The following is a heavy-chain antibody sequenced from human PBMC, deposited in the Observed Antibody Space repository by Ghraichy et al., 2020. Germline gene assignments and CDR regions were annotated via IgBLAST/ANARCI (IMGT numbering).Heavy chain of an antibody. CDR1: GGSISSGGYS. D-gene: IGHD6-13*01. CDR2: IYHSGST. V-gene: IGHV4-30-2*01. CDR3: ASGAKTAAAGTSPFVY. Sequence: SETLSLTCAVSGGSISSGGYSWSWIRQPPGKGLEWIGYIYHSGSTYYNPSLKSRVTISVDRSKNQFSLKLSSVTAADTAVYYCASGAKTAAAGTSPFVYWGQGTLVTVSS. J-gene: IGHJ4*02.